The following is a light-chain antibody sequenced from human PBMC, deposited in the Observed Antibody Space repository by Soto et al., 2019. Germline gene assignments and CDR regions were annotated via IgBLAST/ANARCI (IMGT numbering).Light chain of an antibody. CDR3: QQYGGSPPYT. V-gene: IGKV3-20*01. CDR2: GAS. Sequence: EMVLTQSPGTLSLSPGERATLSCRASRSISSTYLAWYQQKPGQAHRLLIYGASSRATGIPDRFSGSGSGTDFTLTISRLEPEDFAVYYCQQYGGSPPYTFGQGTKLEIK. J-gene: IGKJ2*01. CDR1: RSISSTY.